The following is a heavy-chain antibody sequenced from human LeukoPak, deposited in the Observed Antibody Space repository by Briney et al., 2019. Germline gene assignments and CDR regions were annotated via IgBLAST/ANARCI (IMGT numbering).Heavy chain of an antibody. CDR1: GGTFSSYA. V-gene: IGHV1-69*13. Sequence: ASVKVSCKASGGTFSSYAISWVRQAPGQGLEWMGGIIPIFGTANYAQKFQGRVTITADESTSTAYMELSSLRSEDTAVYYCATSQADIVVVPAAGGFQHWGQGTLVTVSS. CDR3: ATSQADIVVVPAAGGFQH. CDR2: IIPIFGTA. D-gene: IGHD2-2*01. J-gene: IGHJ1*01.